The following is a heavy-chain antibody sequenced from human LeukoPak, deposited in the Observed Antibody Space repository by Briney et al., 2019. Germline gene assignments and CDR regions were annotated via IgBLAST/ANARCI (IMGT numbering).Heavy chain of an antibody. CDR2: ISESGDKT. CDR1: GFTFNNYA. D-gene: IGHD6-19*01. CDR3: AKQWVDC. J-gene: IGHJ4*02. V-gene: IGHV3-23*01. Sequence: GGSLRLSCAASGFTFNNYAMNWVRQAPGKGLEWVSSISESGDKTDYADSVKGRFTISRDNSPNTLYLQMNSLRAEDTALYYCAKQWVDCWGQGTLVTVSS.